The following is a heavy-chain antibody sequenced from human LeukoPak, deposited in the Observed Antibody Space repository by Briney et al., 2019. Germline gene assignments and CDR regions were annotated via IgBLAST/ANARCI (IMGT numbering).Heavy chain of an antibody. D-gene: IGHD3-3*01. V-gene: IGHV3-48*01. J-gene: IGHJ4*02. CDR3: ARADFWSGYYMDY. CDR1: GFTFSSYS. Sequence: GGSLRLSCAASGFTFSSYSMNWVRQAPGKGLDWVSYISSSSSIYYADSVKGRFTISRDNAKNALYMQMNSLRAEDTAVYYCARADFWSGYYMDYWGQGTLVTVSS. CDR2: ISSSSSI.